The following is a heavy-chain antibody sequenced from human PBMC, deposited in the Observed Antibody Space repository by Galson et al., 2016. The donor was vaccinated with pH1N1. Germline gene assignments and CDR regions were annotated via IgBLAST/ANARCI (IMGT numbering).Heavy chain of an antibody. V-gene: IGHV1-46*01. D-gene: IGHD4-17*01. Sequence: SGYTFTSHYMHWVRQAPGQGLEWMGLINPSGGSTSYAPKFQGRVTMTRDTSTSTVYMELTSLRSEDTALYFCARDGYGDYVGGDYWGQGTLVTVSS. CDR2: INPSGGST. J-gene: IGHJ4*02. CDR3: ARDGYGDYVGGDY. CDR1: GYTFTSHY.